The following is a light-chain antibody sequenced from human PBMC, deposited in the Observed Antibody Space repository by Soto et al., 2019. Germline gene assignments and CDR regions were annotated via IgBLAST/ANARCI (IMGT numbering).Light chain of an antibody. CDR1: QSVLYSPNKKNY. J-gene: IGKJ4*01. CDR2: WAS. Sequence: DIVMTQSPDSLAVSRGERVTINCKSSQSVLYSPNKKNYLAWYQQKAGQPPKLLIYWASFRESGVPDRFSGSGSETDFTLTISSLQAEDVAVYYCQHYYDSPAFGGGTKVEI. V-gene: IGKV4-1*01. CDR3: QHYYDSPA.